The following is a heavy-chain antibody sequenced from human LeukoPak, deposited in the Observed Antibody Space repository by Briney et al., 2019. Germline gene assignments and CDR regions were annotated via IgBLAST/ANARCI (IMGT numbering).Heavy chain of an antibody. D-gene: IGHD3-10*01. CDR1: GGSIISGSYY. J-gene: IGHJ4*02. CDR2: IFYSGST. V-gene: IGHV4-61*01. CDR3: ARRTLFGDYIDY. Sequence: SETLSLTCTVSGGSIISGSYYWSWLRQPPGKGLEWIGHIFYSGSTNYNPSLKSRVTISVDRSKDHFSLEMTSVTAADTAVYYCARRTLFGDYIDYWGQGALVRVSS.